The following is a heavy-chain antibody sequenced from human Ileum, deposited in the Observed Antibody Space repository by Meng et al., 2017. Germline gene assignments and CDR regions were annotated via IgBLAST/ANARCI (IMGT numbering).Heavy chain of an antibody. CDR3: ARGRGLIWFGEWFDP. CDR2: IHHSGST. D-gene: IGHD3-10*01. J-gene: IGHJ5*02. CDR1: GGAFSGYY. V-gene: IGHV4-34*01. Sequence: VRLHHGGLGQFELSEDLPLTGAVSGGAFSGYYWIWLRQPPGQGLEWIGEIHHSGSTNYNPSLKSRVTISVDTSKNQFSLKLSSVTAADTAVYYCARGRGLIWFGEWFDPWGQGTLVTVSS.